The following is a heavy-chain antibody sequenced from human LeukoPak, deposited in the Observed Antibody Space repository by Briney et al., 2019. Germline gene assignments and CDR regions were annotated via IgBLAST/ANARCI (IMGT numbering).Heavy chain of an antibody. Sequence: PSETLSLTCTVSGGSISIYYWSWIRQPPGKGLEWIGYIYYSGSTNYNPSLKSRVTISVDTSKNQFSLKLSSVTAADTAVYYCARHEGNYGSLYYYGMDVWGQGTTVTVSS. V-gene: IGHV4-59*08. J-gene: IGHJ6*02. CDR1: GGSISIYY. D-gene: IGHD3-10*01. CDR2: IYYSGST. CDR3: ARHEGNYGSLYYYGMDV.